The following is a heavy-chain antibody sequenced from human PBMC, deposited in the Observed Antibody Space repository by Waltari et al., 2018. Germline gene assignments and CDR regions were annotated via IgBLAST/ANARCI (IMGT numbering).Heavy chain of an antibody. CDR1: GYTFTSYY. V-gene: IGHV1-46*01. J-gene: IGHJ6*02. CDR3: ATRSEGLAAAGYYYYYYGMDV. Sequence: QVQLVQSGAEVTKPGASVKVSCKASGYTFTSYYMHWVRQAPGQGLAWMGIINPSGGSTSYAQKFQGRVTMTRDTSTSTVYMELSSLRSEDTAVYYCATRSEGLAAAGYYYYYYGMDVWGQGTTVTVSS. CDR2: INPSGGST. D-gene: IGHD6-13*01.